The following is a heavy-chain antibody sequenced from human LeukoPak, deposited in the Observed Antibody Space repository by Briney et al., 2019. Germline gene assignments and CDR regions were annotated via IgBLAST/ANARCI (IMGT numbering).Heavy chain of an antibody. J-gene: IGHJ4*02. CDR3: ARAPPRGVGPTHFDY. CDR1: GGSITSYY. D-gene: IGHD1-26*01. Sequence: NPSETLSLTCTVSGGSITSYYWSWIRQPPGKGLEWIGDIYYTGRTDYNSSHKSRVTISVDTSRSQFSLKLSSVTTADTAVYYCARAPPRGVGPTHFDYWGQGILVTVSS. V-gene: IGHV4-59*01. CDR2: IYYTGRT.